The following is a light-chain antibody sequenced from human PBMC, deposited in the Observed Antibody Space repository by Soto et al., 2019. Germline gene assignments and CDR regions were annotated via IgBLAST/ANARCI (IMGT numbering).Light chain of an antibody. CDR1: QNVGSRY. CDR3: QQYGSSPRT. J-gene: IGKJ1*01. CDR2: GTS. Sequence: EIVLTQSTGTLSLSPGESATLSCRASQNVGSRYLAWYQQKPGQAPRLLIYGTSNRATVIPDRFRGSGSCTDFNLTISSLEPGDLAVYYCQQYGSSPRTFGQGTKVEIK. V-gene: IGKV3-20*01.